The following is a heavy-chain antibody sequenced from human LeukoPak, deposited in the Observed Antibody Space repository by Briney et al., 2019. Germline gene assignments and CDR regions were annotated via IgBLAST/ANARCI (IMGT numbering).Heavy chain of an antibody. Sequence: ASVTVSCTASGYTFTGYYMHWVRQAPGQGLEWMGWINHNSGSTNYAQKFQGRVTMTRDTSISTAYMELSRLRSDDTAVYYCARGRARLGRRYDYWGQGTLVTVSS. CDR2: INHNSGST. D-gene: IGHD6-19*01. CDR3: ARGRARLGRRYDY. CDR1: GYTFTGYY. V-gene: IGHV1-2*02. J-gene: IGHJ4*02.